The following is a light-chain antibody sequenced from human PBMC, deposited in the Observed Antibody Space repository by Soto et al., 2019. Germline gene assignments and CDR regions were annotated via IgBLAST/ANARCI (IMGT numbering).Light chain of an antibody. CDR3: QQSYNTLTWT. J-gene: IGKJ1*01. Sequence: DIQMTQSPSSLSASLGDRVTITCRASQSISNSLNWYQQKPGKAPNLLIYAASSLQSGVPSRFSGSGSGTDFTLTISSLQPEDFATYYCQQSYNTLTWTCGQGTKVDIK. CDR1: QSISNS. CDR2: AAS. V-gene: IGKV1-39*01.